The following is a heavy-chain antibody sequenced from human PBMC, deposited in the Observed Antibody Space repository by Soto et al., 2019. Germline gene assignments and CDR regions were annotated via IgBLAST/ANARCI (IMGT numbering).Heavy chain of an antibody. D-gene: IGHD2-2*01. CDR3: ARDSSTALFDY. J-gene: IGHJ4*02. CDR2: IATNTGNP. CDR1: GYTFTGYS. V-gene: IGHV7-4-1*01. Sequence: QVQLVQSGSELKEPGASVKVSCKASGYTFTGYSINWVRQAPGQGLEWLGWIATNTGNPTYAQGFTGRFVFSLDTSVTTAYLQSYSRKAEDTAVYYCARDSSTALFDYWGQGTRVTASS.